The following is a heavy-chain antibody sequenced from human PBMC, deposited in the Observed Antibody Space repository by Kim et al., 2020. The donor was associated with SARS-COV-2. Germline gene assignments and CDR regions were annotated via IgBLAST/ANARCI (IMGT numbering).Heavy chain of an antibody. CDR2: IWYDGSNK. Sequence: GGSLRLSCVASGFTFSGYGLHWARQAPGKGLEWVAVIWYDGSNKHYADSVKGRFTISRDNSQNTLYLQMDSLRAEDKAVYYCAKDRRHYYGSGTDYWGQGTLVTVSS. CDR1: GFTFSGYG. D-gene: IGHD3-10*01. J-gene: IGHJ4*02. CDR3: AKDRRHYYGSGTDY. V-gene: IGHV3-33*06.